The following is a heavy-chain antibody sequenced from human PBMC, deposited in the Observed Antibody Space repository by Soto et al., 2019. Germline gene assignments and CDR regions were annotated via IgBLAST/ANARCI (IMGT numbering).Heavy chain of an antibody. CDR2: INHSGST. CDR3: ARGRGKVWFDP. J-gene: IGHJ5*02. Sequence: QVQLQQWGAGLLKPSETLSLTCAVYGGSFSGYYWSWIRQPPGKGLECVGEINHSGSTNYNPSLKSRVTISVDTSKNQFSLKLSSVTAADPAVYYCARGRGKVWFDPWGQGTLVTVSS. CDR1: GGSFSGYY. V-gene: IGHV4-34*01.